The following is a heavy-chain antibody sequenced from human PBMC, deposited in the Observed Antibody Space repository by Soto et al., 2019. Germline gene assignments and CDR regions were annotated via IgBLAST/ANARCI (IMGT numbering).Heavy chain of an antibody. J-gene: IGHJ5*02. D-gene: IGHD6-6*01. CDR1: GGSISSGGYY. CDR3: AREGHSSSSEGAHWFDP. Sequence: QVQLQESGPGLVKPSQTLSLTCTVSGGSISSGGYYCSWIRQHPGKGLEWIVYIYYSGSTYFNPSLKSRLHISVDTYKNQFSLQLSSVTAADTAVYYCAREGHSSSSEGAHWFDPWGQGTLVTVSS. V-gene: IGHV4-31*03. CDR2: IYYSGST.